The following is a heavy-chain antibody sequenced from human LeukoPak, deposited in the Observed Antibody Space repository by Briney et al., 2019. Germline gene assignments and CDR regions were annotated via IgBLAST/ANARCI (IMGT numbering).Heavy chain of an antibody. V-gene: IGHV4-61*02. D-gene: IGHD2-15*01. Sequence: SQTLSLTCTVSGGSISSGSYYWSWIRQAAGKGLEWIGRIYTSGSTNYNPSLKSRVTISVDTSKNQFSLKLSSVTAAATAVYYCARTPCSGGSCYSRIYFDYWGQGTLVTVSS. CDR1: GGSISSGSYY. CDR2: IYTSGST. J-gene: IGHJ4*02. CDR3: ARTPCSGGSCYSRIYFDY.